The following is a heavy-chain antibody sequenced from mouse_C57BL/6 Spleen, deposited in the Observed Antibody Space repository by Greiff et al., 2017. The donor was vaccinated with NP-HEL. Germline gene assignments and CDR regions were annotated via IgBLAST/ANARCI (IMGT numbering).Heavy chain of an antibody. D-gene: IGHD2-5*01. CDR3: AKIAYYSNYGSAMDY. CDR1: GFSLTSYG. V-gene: IGHV2-5*01. CDR2: IWRGGST. Sequence: QVQLQQSGPGLVQPSQSLSITCTVSGFSLTSYGVHWVRQSPGKGLEWLGVIWRGGSTDYNAAFMSRLSITNDNSKSQVFFKMDSLQADDTAIYYCAKIAYYSNYGSAMDYWGQGTSVTVSS. J-gene: IGHJ4*01.